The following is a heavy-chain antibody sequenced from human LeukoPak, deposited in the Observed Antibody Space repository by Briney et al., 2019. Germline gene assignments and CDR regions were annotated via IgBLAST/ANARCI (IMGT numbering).Heavy chain of an antibody. CDR1: GYTFTSYG. D-gene: IGHD6-13*01. CDR3: GRDRGTAAGSGCDY. J-gene: IGHJ4*02. V-gene: IGHV1-18*01. CDR2: IGAYNGNT. Sequence: ASVKVSCKASGYTFTSYGISEVRPAPGQGREWVGWIGAYNGNTTYARKLQGRVTMTTDTSTSTAYMELRSLRSDDTAVYYCGRDRGTAAGSGCDYWGQGTLVTVSS.